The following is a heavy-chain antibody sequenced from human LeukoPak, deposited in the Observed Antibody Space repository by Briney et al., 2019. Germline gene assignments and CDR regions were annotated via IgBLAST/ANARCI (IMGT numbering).Heavy chain of an antibody. Sequence: SETLSLTCTVSGGSISNYYWSWIRQPPGKGLEWIGYIYYSGSTNYNPPLRSRVTISVDTSKNQFSLKLSSVTAADTAIYYCAGYVSSSYGVDWGPGTLVTVS. CDR3: AGYVSSSYGVD. V-gene: IGHV4-59*01. D-gene: IGHD6-13*01. J-gene: IGHJ4*02. CDR2: IYYSGST. CDR1: GGSISNYY.